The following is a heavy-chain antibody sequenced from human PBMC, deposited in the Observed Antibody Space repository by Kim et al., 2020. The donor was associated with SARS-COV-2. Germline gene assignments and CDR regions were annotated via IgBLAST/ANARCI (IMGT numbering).Heavy chain of an antibody. CDR3: AKPNGRRAFDI. J-gene: IGHJ3*02. V-gene: IGHV3-23*01. Sequence: GGSLRLSCAASGFTFSNYGLNWVRQAPGKGLEWVSVISANGGSTYYADSVKGRFTISRDNSNNTLYLQMNSLRAADTAVYYCAKPNGRRAFDIWGQGTMVTVSS. D-gene: IGHD4-17*01. CDR2: ISANGGST. CDR1: GFTFSNYG.